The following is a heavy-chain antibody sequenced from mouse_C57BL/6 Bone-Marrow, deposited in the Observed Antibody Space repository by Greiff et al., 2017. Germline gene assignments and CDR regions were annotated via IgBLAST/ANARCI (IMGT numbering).Heavy chain of an antibody. CDR1: GFTFSDAW. Sequence: EVKVEESGGGLVQPGGSMKLSCAASGFTFSDAWMDWVRQSPEKGLEWVAEIRNKANNHATYYAESVKGRFTISRDDSKRCVYLQMNSLRAEDTGIYYCTRDYGYVWFAYWGQGTLVTVSA. V-gene: IGHV6-6*01. CDR2: IRNKANNHAT. CDR3: TRDYGYVWFAY. D-gene: IGHD2-2*01. J-gene: IGHJ3*01.